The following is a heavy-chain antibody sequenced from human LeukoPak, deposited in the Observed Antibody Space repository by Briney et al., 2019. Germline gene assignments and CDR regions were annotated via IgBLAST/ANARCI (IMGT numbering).Heavy chain of an antibody. CDR1: GFTFSSYA. CDR2: IAYHGNTE. D-gene: IGHD6-19*01. Sequence: PGGSLRLSCAASGFTFSSYAMHWARRAPGKGPEWVAMIAYHGNTEYYGDSVKGRFTISRDNSKNTLYLRMDSLRAEDTAVYHCAKDWGSGGWYNYFDPWGQGTLVTVSS. V-gene: IGHV3-30*04. J-gene: IGHJ5*02. CDR3: AKDWGSGGWYNYFDP.